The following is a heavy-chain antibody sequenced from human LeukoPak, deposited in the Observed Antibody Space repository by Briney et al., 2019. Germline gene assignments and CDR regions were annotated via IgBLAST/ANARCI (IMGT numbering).Heavy chain of an antibody. J-gene: IGHJ4*02. CDR1: GGSFSGYY. Sequence: SETLSLTCAVYGGSFSGYYWSWIRQPPGKGLEWIGEINHSGSTNYNPSLKSRVTISVDTSKNQFSLKLSSVTAADTAVYYCARRGAHYDSSGYYYKWGQGTLVTVSS. V-gene: IGHV4-34*01. CDR2: INHSGST. CDR3: ARRGAHYDSSGYYYK. D-gene: IGHD3-22*01.